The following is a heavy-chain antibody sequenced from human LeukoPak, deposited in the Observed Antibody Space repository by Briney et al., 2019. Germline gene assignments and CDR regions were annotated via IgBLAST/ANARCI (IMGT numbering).Heavy chain of an antibody. CDR2: IYHSGST. V-gene: IGHV4-38-2*02. CDR1: GGSISSGYY. CDR3: AGTQKAYSYGYGWDY. Sequence: SETLSLTCTVSGGSISSGYYWGWIRQPPGKGLEWIGSIYHSGSTYYNPSLKSRVTISVDTSKNQFSLKLSSVTAADTAVYYCAGTQKAYSYGYGWDYWGQGTLVTVSS. D-gene: IGHD5-18*01. J-gene: IGHJ4*02.